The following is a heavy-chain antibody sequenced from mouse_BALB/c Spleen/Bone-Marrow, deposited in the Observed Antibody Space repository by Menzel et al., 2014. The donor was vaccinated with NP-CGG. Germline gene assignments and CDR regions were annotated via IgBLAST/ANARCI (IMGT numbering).Heavy chain of an antibody. V-gene: IGHV1-14*01. CDR3: ARSPYVYDWYLDV. J-gene: IGHJ1*01. CDR2: INPYNDGT. D-gene: IGHD2-2*01. Sequence: VHVKQSGPELVKPGASVKMSCKASGYTFTSYVIHWVKQKPGQGLEWIGNINPYNDGTQYNEKFKGKATLTSDKSSSTAFMELSNPTSEYSEDYDCARSPYVYDWYLDVWGAGTTGTVSS. CDR1: GYTFTSYV.